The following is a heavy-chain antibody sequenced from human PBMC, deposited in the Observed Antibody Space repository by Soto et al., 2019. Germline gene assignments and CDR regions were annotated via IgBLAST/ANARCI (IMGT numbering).Heavy chain of an antibody. CDR1: GASVSSGGYY. V-gene: IGHV4-31*03. D-gene: IGHD6-19*01. Sequence: QVQLQESGPGLVKPSQTLSLTCIVSGASVSSGGYYWSWIRQHPGKGLEWIGHIYYSGSTYYNPSLKSRITISLDTSKNQFSLKLNSVTAADTAVYYCASHKRGGWFGAYGMDVWGQGTTVTVSS. J-gene: IGHJ6*02. CDR2: IYYSGST. CDR3: ASHKRGGWFGAYGMDV.